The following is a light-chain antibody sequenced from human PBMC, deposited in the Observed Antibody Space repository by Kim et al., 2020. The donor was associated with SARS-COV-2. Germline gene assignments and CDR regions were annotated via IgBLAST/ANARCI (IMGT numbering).Light chain of an antibody. Sequence: SQAETATLSCRASQSGSSSYIAWYQQKPGQAPRLLIYGASTRATVIPDRFSGSGSGTDFTLTISRLEPEDFAVYYCQQYGRSPLNFGGGTKVDIK. J-gene: IGKJ4*01. V-gene: IGKV3-20*01. CDR2: GAS. CDR3: QQYGRSPLN. CDR1: QSGSSSY.